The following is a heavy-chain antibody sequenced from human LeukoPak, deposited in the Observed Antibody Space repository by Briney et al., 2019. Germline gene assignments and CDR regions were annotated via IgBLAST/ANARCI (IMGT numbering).Heavy chain of an antibody. V-gene: IGHV3-23*01. CDR1: GFSFSISN. CDR3: AKDSNKAVVVVTATHMDV. J-gene: IGHJ6*03. Sequence: GGSLRLSCAASGFSFSISNMNWVRQAPGKGLEWVSAISGSGGSTYYADSVKGRFTISRDNSKNTLYLQMNSLRAEDTAVYYCAKDSNKAVVVVTATHMDVWGKGTTVTISS. CDR2: ISGSGGST. D-gene: IGHD2-21*02.